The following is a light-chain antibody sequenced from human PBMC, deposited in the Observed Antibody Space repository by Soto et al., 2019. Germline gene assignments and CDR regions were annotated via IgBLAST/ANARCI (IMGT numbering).Light chain of an antibody. J-gene: IGKJ2*01. V-gene: IGKV3-20*01. CDR2: GAS. CDR1: QSVSSSY. CDR3: QQYGSSPLYT. Sequence: EIVLTQSPGTLSLSPGARATLSCRASQSVSSSYLAWYQQKPGQAPRLLIYGASSRVTGIPDRFSGSGSGTDFTLTSSRLEPEDFAVYYWQQYGSSPLYTFGQGTKLEIK.